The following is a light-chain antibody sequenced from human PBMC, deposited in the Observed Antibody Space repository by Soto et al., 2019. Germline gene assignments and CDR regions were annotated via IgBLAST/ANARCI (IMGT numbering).Light chain of an antibody. CDR1: SSDVGGYNY. J-gene: IGLJ1*01. Sequence: QSVLTQPASVSGSPGQSITISCTGTSSDVGGYNYVSWYQQHPGKAPKLMIYDVSNRPSGVSNRFSGSKSGNTASLTISGRQAEDEADYYCSSYTSSSTPYVCGTGTKLNVL. CDR3: SSYTSSSTPYV. CDR2: DVS. V-gene: IGLV2-14*01.